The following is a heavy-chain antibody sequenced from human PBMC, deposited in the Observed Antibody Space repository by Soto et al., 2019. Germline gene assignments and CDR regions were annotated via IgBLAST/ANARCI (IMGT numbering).Heavy chain of an antibody. J-gene: IGHJ4*02. V-gene: IGHV4-59*11. CDR2: IFYSGSTTY. CDR1: GGSISGHY. CDR3: ARVGSSGWSPDY. Sequence: QVQLQESGPGLVKPSDTLSLTCTVSGGSISGHYWIWIRQPPGEGMEWTGYIFYSGSTTYNNNPSLKSRVTMSVDTSNNQFSLRLSSVTAADTAVYYCARVGSSGWSPDYWGQGTLVTVSS. D-gene: IGHD6-19*01.